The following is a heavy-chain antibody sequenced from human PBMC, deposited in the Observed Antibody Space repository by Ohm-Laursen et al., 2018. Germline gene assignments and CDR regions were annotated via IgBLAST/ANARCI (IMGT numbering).Heavy chain of an antibody. D-gene: IGHD3-22*01. V-gene: IGHV3-48*01. CDR2: ISNVVSVT. J-gene: IGHJ3*02. CDR3: ARHYDSSGLDAFDI. CDR1: GFPFSAYS. Sequence: SLRLSCTASGFPFSAYSMNWVRQAPGKGLEWISYISNVVSVTWYADSVKGRFTVSRDNAKNSLYLQMNSLRAEDTALYYCARHYDSSGLDAFDIWGQGTMVTVSS.